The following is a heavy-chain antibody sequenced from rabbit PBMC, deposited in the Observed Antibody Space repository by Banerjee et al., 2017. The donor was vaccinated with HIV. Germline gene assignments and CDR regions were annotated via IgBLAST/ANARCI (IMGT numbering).Heavy chain of an antibody. D-gene: IGHD4-1*01. CDR3: ARDLAGVIGWNFSL. CDR2: IGTGSGTT. CDR1: GSTLSRYY. J-gene: IGHJ4*01. V-gene: IGHV1S45*01. Sequence: QEQLEESGGDLVKPEGSLTLTCTASGSTLSRYYICWVRQAPGKGLEWIACIGTGSGTTYYATWAKGRFTISKTSSTTVTLQMTSLTAADTATYFCARDLAGVIGWNFSLWGPGTLVTVS.